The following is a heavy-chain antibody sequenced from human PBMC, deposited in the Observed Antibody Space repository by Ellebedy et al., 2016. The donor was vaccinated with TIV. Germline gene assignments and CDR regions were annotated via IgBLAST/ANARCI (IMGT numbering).Heavy chain of an antibody. CDR2: INPSGGST. CDR1: GYTFTSYY. CDR3: ARDEWISLVGNYYDSSPYWSR. D-gene: IGHD3-22*01. J-gene: IGHJ4*02. V-gene: IGHV1-46*01. Sequence: ASVKVSCXASGYTFTSYYMHWVRQAPGQGLEWMGIINPSGGSTSYAQKFQGRVTMTRDTSTSTVYMELSSLRSEDTAVYYCARDEWISLVGNYYDSSPYWSRWGQGTLVTVSS.